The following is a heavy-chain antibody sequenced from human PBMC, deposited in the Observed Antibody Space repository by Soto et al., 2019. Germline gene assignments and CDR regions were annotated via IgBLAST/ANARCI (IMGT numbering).Heavy chain of an antibody. CDR3: TKVYLLVAFY. Sequence: PGGSLTLSCAPAGLNVSFIYRGWSRQNPVKGLECVSIISSGGDIFYADPVKGLVTIYPENLQNTLYLQRISLRVHDTALYYCTKVYLLVAFYCGQVPLVTVSS. CDR1: GLNVSFIY. J-gene: IGHJ4*02. D-gene: IGHD1-26*01. V-gene: IGHV3-53*01. CDR2: ISSGGDI.